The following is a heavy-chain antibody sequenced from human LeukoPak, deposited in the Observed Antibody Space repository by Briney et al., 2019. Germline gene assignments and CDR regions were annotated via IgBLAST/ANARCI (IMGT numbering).Heavy chain of an antibody. Sequence: SETLSLTCTVSGGSISSGGYYWSWIRQHPGKGLEWIGYIYYSGNTYYSPSLKSRVTISIDTSKNQFSLKLSSVTAAGTAVYYCARGQDDYSSFYTWFDPWGQGTLVTVSS. D-gene: IGHD4-11*01. J-gene: IGHJ5*02. CDR2: IYYSGNT. CDR1: GGSISSGGYY. V-gene: IGHV4-31*03. CDR3: ARGQDDYSSFYTWFDP.